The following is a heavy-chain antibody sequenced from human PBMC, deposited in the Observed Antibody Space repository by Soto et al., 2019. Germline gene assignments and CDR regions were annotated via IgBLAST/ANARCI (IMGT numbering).Heavy chain of an antibody. J-gene: IGHJ6*02. CDR2: IWYDGSNK. CDR3: ARSDCTGAYCYSWPFNYGVDV. D-gene: IGHD2-15*01. V-gene: IGHV3-33*08. Sequence: QVQLVESGGGVVQPGGSLILSCTTSGFTFNPYGMHWVRQAPGKGLEWVAIIWYDGSNKYYADSVKGRFTISRDNSKNTMYLQMNSLRAEDTALYYCARSDCTGAYCYSWPFNYGVDVWGQGTTVTVSS. CDR1: GFTFNPYG.